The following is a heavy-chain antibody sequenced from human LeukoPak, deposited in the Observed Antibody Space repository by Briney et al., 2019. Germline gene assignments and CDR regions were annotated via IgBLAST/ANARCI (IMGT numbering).Heavy chain of an antibody. J-gene: IGHJ5*02. Sequence: SETLSLTCTVSGASISSYFWHWIRQPPGKGLEWIGYIYYSGSTNYNPSLKSRVTISVDTSKNQFSLKLSSVTAADTAVYYCARSVWYYDFWSGPKSQWFDPWGQGTLVTVSS. CDR1: GASISSYF. CDR2: IYYSGST. D-gene: IGHD3-3*01. CDR3: ARSVWYYDFWSGPKSQWFDP. V-gene: IGHV4-59*12.